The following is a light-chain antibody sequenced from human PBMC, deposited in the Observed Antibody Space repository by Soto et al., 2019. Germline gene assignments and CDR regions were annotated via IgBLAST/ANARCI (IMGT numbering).Light chain of an antibody. J-gene: IGKJ2*01. V-gene: IGKV3-20*01. CDR1: QSVSSSY. Sequence: EIVLTQSPGTLSLSPGERATLSCRASQSVSSSYLAWYQQKPGQAPRLLIYGASSRATGIPDRFSGSGSGIDFTLTISRLEPEDFVVYYCQQYGSSPPYTFGQGTKLEIK. CDR2: GAS. CDR3: QQYGSSPPYT.